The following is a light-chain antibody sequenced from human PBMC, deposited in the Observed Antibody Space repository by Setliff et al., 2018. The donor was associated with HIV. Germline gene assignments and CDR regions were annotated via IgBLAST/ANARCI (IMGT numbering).Light chain of an antibody. CDR3: CSYAGSSTFV. CDR2: EAT. J-gene: IGLJ1*01. V-gene: IGLV2-23*02. CDR1: SSNIGSYNL. Sequence: ALAQPASVSGSPGQSITISCTGTSSNIGSYNLVSWYQQHPGKAPKLMIYEATKRPLGVSNRFSGSKSGNTASLTISGLQAEDETDYYCCSYAGSSTFVFGTGTKVTV.